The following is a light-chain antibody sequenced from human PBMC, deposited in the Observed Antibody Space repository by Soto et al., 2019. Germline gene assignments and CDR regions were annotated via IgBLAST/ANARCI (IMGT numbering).Light chain of an antibody. CDR3: CSYTRSGTLI. CDR1: SGDIGDYNY. Sequence: QPELTQPASVSGSPGQSSTISCVGTSGDIGDYNYVSWYQQHPGKVPKVIIYDVSNRPSGVSYRFSGTKSGNTASLTVSGLQAEDEADYYCCSYTRSGTLIFGTGTKVTVL. J-gene: IGLJ1*01. CDR2: DVS. V-gene: IGLV2-14*01.